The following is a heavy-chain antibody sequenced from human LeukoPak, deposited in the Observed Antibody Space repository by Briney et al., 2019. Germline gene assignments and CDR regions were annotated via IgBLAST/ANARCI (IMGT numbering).Heavy chain of an antibody. CDR2: IRGDGSST. D-gene: IGHD2-2*01. CDR1: GFTFSNYW. J-gene: IGHJ4*02. Sequence: GGSLRPSCATSGFTFSNYWMHWVRQVPGKGLVWVSRIRGDGSSTRNADSVEGRFTISRDNAKNTLYLQMNSLRAEDTAVYYCAREGLNCSSSSCQRATFDYWGQGTLVTVSS. V-gene: IGHV3-74*01. CDR3: AREGLNCSSSSCQRATFDY.